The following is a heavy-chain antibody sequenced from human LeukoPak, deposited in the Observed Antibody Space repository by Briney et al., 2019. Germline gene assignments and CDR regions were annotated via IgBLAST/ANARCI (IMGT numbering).Heavy chain of an antibody. V-gene: IGHV2-5*01. CDR2: IYWNDDK. CDR1: GFSLSTSGVG. J-gene: IGHJ5*02. CDR3: AHDRAGIGFDP. Sequence: SGPTLVKPTQTLTLICTFSGFSLSTSGVGVGWIRQPPGKALEWLALIYWNDDKYYSPSLRTRLTIAKDTSKNQVVLTMTNMDPVDTATYYCAHDRAGIGFDPWGQGTLVTVSS.